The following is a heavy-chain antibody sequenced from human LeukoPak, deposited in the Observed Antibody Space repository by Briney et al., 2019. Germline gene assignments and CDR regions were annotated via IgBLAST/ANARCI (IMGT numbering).Heavy chain of an antibody. V-gene: IGHV3-48*01. CDR2: ISSSSSTI. CDR3: ARQTTGRIDY. Sequence: GGSLRLSCAASGFTFSSYSMNWVRQAPGKGLEWVSYISSSSSTIYYADSVKGRFTISRDNAKNSLYLQMNSLRAEDTAVYYCARQTTGRIDYWGQGTLVTVSS. J-gene: IGHJ4*02. CDR1: GFTFSSYS. D-gene: IGHD1-1*01.